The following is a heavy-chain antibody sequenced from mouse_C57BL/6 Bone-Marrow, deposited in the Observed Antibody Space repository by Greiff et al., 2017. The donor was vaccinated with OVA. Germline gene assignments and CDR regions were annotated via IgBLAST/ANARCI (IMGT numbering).Heavy chain of an antibody. CDR2: ISYDGSN. CDR1: GYSITSGYY. V-gene: IGHV3-6*01. J-gene: IGHJ3*01. Sequence: EVQLMESGPGLVKPSQSLSLTCSVTGYSITSGYYWNWIRQFPGNKLEWMGYISYDGSNNYNPSLKNRISITRDTSKNQFFLKLNSVTTEDTATYYCARGGSAYWGQGTLVTVSA. CDR3: ARGGSAY.